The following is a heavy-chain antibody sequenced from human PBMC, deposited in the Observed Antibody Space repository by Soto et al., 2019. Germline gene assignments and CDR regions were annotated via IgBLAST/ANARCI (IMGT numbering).Heavy chain of an antibody. V-gene: IGHV4-59*08. J-gene: IGHJ5*02. D-gene: IGHD3-10*01. CDR2: IYYSGST. Sequence: SETLCLTCTVSGGSIGSYDWSWIRQPPGKGLEWIGYIYYSGSTNYNPSLKSRVTISVDTSKNQFSLKLSSVTAADTAVYYCARHQGYYYGSGSSNWFDPWGQGTLVTVSS. CDR1: GGSIGSYD. CDR3: ARHQGYYYGSGSSNWFDP.